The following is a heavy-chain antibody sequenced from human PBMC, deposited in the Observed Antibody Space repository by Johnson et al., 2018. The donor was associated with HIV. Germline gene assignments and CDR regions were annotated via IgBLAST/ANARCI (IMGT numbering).Heavy chain of an antibody. J-gene: IGHJ3*02. V-gene: IGHV3-30-3*01. D-gene: IGHD2-15*01. CDR3: ARDAPYCSGGTCYSDAFDI. Sequence: QVQLVESGGGVVQPGRSLRLSCAASGFTFSSYAMHWVRQAPGKGLEWVAVISYDGSNKYYAASVKGRFTISRDNAKRSLYVEMNSLRAEDTAVYYCARDAPYCSGGTCYSDAFDIWGQGTMVTVSS. CDR1: GFTFSSYA. CDR2: ISYDGSNK.